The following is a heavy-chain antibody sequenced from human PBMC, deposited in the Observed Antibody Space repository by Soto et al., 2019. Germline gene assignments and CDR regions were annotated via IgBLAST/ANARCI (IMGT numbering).Heavy chain of an antibody. CDR2: IIPMFDTV. D-gene: IGHD5-12*01. CDR1: GGTFSTFA. J-gene: IGHJ4*02. CDR3: ARGEMATMWNLDY. Sequence: QVQLVQSGAEVTKPGSSVKVSCKASGGTFSTFAISWVRQAPGQGLELMGNIIPMFDTVSYAPNFKGRVTITEDKSTKTANMELSSMRYDETAVYYSARGEMATMWNLDYWGQGKLFNVSS. V-gene: IGHV1-69*06.